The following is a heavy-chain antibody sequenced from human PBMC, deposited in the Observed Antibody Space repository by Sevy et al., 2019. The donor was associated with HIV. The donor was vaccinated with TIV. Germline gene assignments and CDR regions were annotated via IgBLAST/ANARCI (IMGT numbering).Heavy chain of an antibody. Sequence: GGSLRLSCAASGFTFAKYSMSWVRQAPGKGLEWVSTFSFGCGRINYADSVKGQFTISRDDSKNTLFLQMNSLRADDTATYFCAREGCTQPHDYWGQGTLVTVSS. CDR3: AREGCTQPHDY. CDR1: GFTFAKYS. D-gene: IGHD2-8*01. CDR2: FSFGCGRI. J-gene: IGHJ4*02. V-gene: IGHV3-23*01.